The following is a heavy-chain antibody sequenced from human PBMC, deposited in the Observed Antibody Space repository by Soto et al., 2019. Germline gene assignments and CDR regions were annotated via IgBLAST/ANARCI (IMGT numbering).Heavy chain of an antibody. V-gene: IGHV3-30-3*01. Sequence: QVQLVESGGGVVQPGRSLRLSCAASGFTFSSYAMHWVRQAPGKGLEWVAVISYDGSNKYYADSVKGRFTISRDNSKNTLYLQMNSLRAEDTAVYYCAREFSRIAAAGKARGYDAFDIWGQGTMVTVSS. CDR3: AREFSRIAAAGKARGYDAFDI. CDR1: GFTFSSYA. J-gene: IGHJ3*02. D-gene: IGHD6-13*01. CDR2: ISYDGSNK.